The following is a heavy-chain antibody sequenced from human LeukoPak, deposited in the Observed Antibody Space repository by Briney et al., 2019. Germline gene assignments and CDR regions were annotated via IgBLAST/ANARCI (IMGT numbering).Heavy chain of an antibody. D-gene: IGHD3-9*01. V-gene: IGHV3-74*01. CDR3: AMDLAGYHDS. CDR2: INPDGSYT. CDR1: GFTFSTYW. Sequence: GGSLSLSCADSGFTFSTYWIHWIRQTPGKGLDWVSRINPDGSYTSYADSVKGRFTISRDNASNTLYLQMDSLRVEDTALYYCAMDLAGYHDSWGQGTLVTVSS. J-gene: IGHJ4*02.